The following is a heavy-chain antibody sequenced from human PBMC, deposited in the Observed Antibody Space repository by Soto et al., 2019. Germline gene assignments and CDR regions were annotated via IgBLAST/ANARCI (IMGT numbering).Heavy chain of an antibody. CDR1: GFTFSNYA. V-gene: IGHV3-23*01. CDR3: AKDTVPVATPWFDP. Sequence: GGSLRLSCAASGFTFSNYAMSWVRQAPGKGLEWVSTLSGSGGSTYYADSVKGRFTIYRDNSKNTLYLQMNSLRAEDTAVYYCAKDTVPVATPWFDPWGQGTLVTVSS. CDR2: LSGSGGST. J-gene: IGHJ5*02. D-gene: IGHD2-2*01.